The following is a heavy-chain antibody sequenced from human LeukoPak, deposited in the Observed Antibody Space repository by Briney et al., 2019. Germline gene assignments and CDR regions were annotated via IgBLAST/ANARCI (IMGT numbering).Heavy chain of an antibody. CDR1: GFTFSSYA. V-gene: IGHV3-23*01. D-gene: IGHD6-13*01. Sequence: GGSLRLSCAASGFTFSSYAMSWVRQAPGKGLEWVSAISGSGGSTYYADSVKGRFTISRDNSKNTVSLQMDSLRAEDTALYYCAKSNGYTNSWYDYWGQGTLVSVSS. CDR3: AKSNGYTNSWYDY. J-gene: IGHJ4*02. CDR2: ISGSGGST.